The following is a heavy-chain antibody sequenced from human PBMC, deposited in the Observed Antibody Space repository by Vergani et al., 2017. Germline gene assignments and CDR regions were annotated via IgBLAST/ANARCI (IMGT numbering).Heavy chain of an antibody. Sequence: EVQLLESGGDLVQPGGSLRLSCAASGFTFNHYAMNWVRQAPGKGLEWVSGISGGGGSTYYAGSVKGRFTISSGSSKNTLYLQMNSLSAGGTAVYYCAKANPRNSGYDYLYYYHAMDVWGQGTTVTVSS. D-gene: IGHD5-12*01. CDR2: ISGGGGST. CDR3: AKANPRNSGYDYLYYYHAMDV. V-gene: IGHV3-23*01. CDR1: GFTFNHYA. J-gene: IGHJ6*02.